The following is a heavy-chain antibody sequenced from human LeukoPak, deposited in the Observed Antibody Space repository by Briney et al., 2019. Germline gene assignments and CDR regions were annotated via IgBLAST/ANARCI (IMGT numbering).Heavy chain of an antibody. D-gene: IGHD6-13*01. V-gene: IGHV1-18*01. CDR3: ARAAADPDY. J-gene: IGHJ4*02. Sequence: SSVKVSCKASGGTFSSYAISWVRQAPGQGLEWMGWISAYNGNTNYAQKLQGRVTMTTDTSTSTAYMELRSLRSDDTAVYYCARAAADPDYWGQGTLVTVSS. CDR2: ISAYNGNT. CDR1: GGTFSSYA.